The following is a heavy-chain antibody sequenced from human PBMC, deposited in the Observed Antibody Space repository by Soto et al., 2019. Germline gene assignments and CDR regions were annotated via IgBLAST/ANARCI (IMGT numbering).Heavy chain of an antibody. CDR1: GGSVSSGSYY. Sequence: SETLSLTCTVSGGSVSSGSYYWSWIRQPPGKGLEWIGYIYYTGNTNYNPSLKSRVTISIDTSNNQFSLKLSSVTAADTAVYYCARDLLFYDSSGFRRMGDGDAFDIWGQGTMVTV. CDR3: ARDLLFYDSSGFRRMGDGDAFDI. CDR2: IYYTGNT. V-gene: IGHV4-61*01. J-gene: IGHJ3*02. D-gene: IGHD3-22*01.